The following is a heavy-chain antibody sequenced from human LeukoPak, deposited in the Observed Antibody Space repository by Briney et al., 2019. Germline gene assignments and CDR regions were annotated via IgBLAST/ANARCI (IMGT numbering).Heavy chain of an antibody. CDR1: GGSISSNY. V-gene: IGHV4-59*01. CDR2: IYYSGST. Sequence: SETLPLTCTVSGGSISSNYWSWIRQPPGKGLEWNGYIYYSGSTNYNPSLKSRVTISVDTSKNQFSLKLSSVTAADTAVYYCARALYSYGLHPANYFDYWGQGTLVTVSS. D-gene: IGHD5-18*01. J-gene: IGHJ4*02. CDR3: ARALYSYGLHPANYFDY.